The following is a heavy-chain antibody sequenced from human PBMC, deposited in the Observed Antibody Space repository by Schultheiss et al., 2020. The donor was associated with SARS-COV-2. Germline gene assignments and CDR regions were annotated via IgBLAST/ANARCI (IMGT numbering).Heavy chain of an antibody. V-gene: IGHV4-34*01. CDR3: ARDPHQETYFYDSSGYHQTVYYFDY. Sequence: SETLSLTCAVYGGSFSGYYWSWIRQPPGKGLEWIGEINHSGSTNYNPSLKSRVTISVDTSKNQFSLKLSSVTAADTAVYYCARDPHQETYFYDSSGYHQTVYYFDYWGQGTLVTVSS. CDR2: INHSGST. J-gene: IGHJ4*02. D-gene: IGHD3-22*01. CDR1: GGSFSGYY.